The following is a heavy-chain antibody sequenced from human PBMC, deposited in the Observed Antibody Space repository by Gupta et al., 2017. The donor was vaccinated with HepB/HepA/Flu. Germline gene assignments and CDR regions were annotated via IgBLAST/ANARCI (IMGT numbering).Heavy chain of an antibody. CDR3: AKDIRGIPYAMDV. CDR2: ISGDGSST. J-gene: IGHJ6*02. Sequence: EVQLVESGGGVVQPGGSLRLSCAASGFTFDDYAMHWVRQAPGKGLECVSVISGDGSSTDDADSVKGRFTIYRDNRKNYLYVQMNSRRNEDTALYYCAKDIRGIPYAMDVCGQGTTVTVSS. CDR1: GFTFDDYA. D-gene: IGHD3-10*01. V-gene: IGHV3-43*02.